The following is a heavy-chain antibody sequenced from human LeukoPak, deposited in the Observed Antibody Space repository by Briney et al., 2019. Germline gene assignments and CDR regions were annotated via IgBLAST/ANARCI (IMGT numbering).Heavy chain of an antibody. CDR3: ARDPGIAAAGVFDC. CDR2: ISSSSSYI. CDR1: GFTFSSYS. D-gene: IGHD6-13*01. Sequence: GGSLRLSCAASGFTFSSYSMNWVRQAPGKGLEWVSSISSSSSYIYYADSVKGRFTISRDNAKNSLYLQMNSLRAEDTAVYYCARDPGIAAAGVFDCWGQGTLVTVSS. J-gene: IGHJ4*02. V-gene: IGHV3-21*01.